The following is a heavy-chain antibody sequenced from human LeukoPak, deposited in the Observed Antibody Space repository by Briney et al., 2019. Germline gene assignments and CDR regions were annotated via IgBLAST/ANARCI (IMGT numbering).Heavy chain of an antibody. CDR3: AKELPTGTDYFDY. CDR1: GFTLSDYY. Sequence: GGSLRLSCAASGFTLSDYYMSWIRQAPGKGLEWVSYIDSSGSTIYYADSVKGRFTISRDNAKNSLYLQMNSLRAEDTAVYYCAKELPTGTDYFDYWGQGTLVIVSS. V-gene: IGHV3-11*04. J-gene: IGHJ4*02. D-gene: IGHD3-10*01. CDR2: IDSSGSTI.